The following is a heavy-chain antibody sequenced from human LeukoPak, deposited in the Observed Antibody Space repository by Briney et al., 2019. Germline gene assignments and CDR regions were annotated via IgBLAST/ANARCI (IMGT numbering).Heavy chain of an antibody. CDR1: GYTFTSYY. CDR3: ARDKGITIFGVAKYYFDY. CDR2: INPSGGST. J-gene: IGHJ4*02. V-gene: IGHV1-46*01. Sequence: ASVKVSCKASGYTFTSYYMHWVRQAPGQELEWMGIINPSGGSTSYAQKFQGRVTMTRDTSTSTVYMELSSLRSEDTAVYYCARDKGITIFGVAKYYFDYWGQGTLVTVSS. D-gene: IGHD3-3*01.